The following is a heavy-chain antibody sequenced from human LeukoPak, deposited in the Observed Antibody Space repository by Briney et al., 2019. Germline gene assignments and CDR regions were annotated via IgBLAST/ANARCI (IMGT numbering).Heavy chain of an antibody. D-gene: IGHD3-22*01. CDR1: GGSISSYY. CDR3: ARSTAHYYDSSGYAFDY. V-gene: IGHV4-59*01. CDR2: IYYSGST. Sequence: SETLSLTCTVSGGSISSYYWSWIRQPPGKGLEWIGYIYYSGSTNYNPSLKSRVTISVDTSKNQFSLKLSSVTAADTAVYYCARSTAHYYDSSGYAFDYWGQGTLVTVSS. J-gene: IGHJ4*02.